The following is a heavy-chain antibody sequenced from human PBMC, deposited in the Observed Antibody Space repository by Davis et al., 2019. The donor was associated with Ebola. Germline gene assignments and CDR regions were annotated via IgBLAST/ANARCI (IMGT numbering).Heavy chain of an antibody. J-gene: IGHJ4*02. CDR1: GFIFSSCG. D-gene: IGHD3-3*01. CDR3: ARDYDFWSGPQPDY. V-gene: IGHV3-30*03. CDR2: ISYDGSNK. Sequence: GGSLRLSCAASGFIFSSCGMHWVRQAPGKGLEWVAVISYDGSNKYYADSVKGRFTISRDNSKNTLYLQMNSLRAEDTAVYYCARDYDFWSGPQPDYWGQGTLVTVSS.